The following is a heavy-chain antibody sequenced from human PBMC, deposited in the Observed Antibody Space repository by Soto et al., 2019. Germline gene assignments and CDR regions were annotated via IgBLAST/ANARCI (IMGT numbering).Heavy chain of an antibody. Sequence: GGSLRLSCAASGFTFSSYAMHWVRQAPGKGLEWVAVISYGGSNKYYADSVKGRFTISRDNSKNTLYLQMNSLRAEDTAVYYCARGSSTSLERWHYFDYWGQGTLVTVSS. J-gene: IGHJ4*02. V-gene: IGHV3-30-3*01. CDR1: GFTFSSYA. CDR3: ARGSSTSLERWHYFDY. CDR2: ISYGGSNK. D-gene: IGHD2-2*01.